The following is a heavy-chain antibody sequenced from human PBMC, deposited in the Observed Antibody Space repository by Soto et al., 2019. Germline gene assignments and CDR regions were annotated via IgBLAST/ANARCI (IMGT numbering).Heavy chain of an antibody. J-gene: IGHJ4*02. V-gene: IGHV4-59*08. D-gene: IGHD3-9*01. Sequence: SETLSLTCTVSGGSISSYYWSWIRQPPGKGLEWIGCIYYSGSTNYNPSLRSRVTISVDTSKNQFSLKLSSVTAADTAVYYCARHFDFDGSPPNYNYDYWGQGTLVTVSS. CDR2: IYYSGST. CDR1: GGSISSYY. CDR3: ARHFDFDGSPPNYNYDY.